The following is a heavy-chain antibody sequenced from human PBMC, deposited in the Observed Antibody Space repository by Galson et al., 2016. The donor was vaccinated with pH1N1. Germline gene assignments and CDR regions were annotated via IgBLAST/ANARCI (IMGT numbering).Heavy chain of an antibody. V-gene: IGHV1-2*02. J-gene: IGHJ4*02. CDR1: GYNFNVYY. D-gene: IGHD3-9*01. Sequence: SVKVSCKASGYNFNVYYMHWVRQAPGQGLQWMGCIDPNSGTTYYAQKFQGRVPMTRDTSISTAYMELSRLTSDDTALYYCARILRPLVFDYWGQGTLVTVSS. CDR3: ARILRPLVFDY. CDR2: IDPNSGTT.